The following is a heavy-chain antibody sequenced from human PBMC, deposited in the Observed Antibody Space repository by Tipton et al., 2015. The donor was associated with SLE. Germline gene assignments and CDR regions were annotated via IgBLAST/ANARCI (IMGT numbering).Heavy chain of an antibody. CDR3: ASVGIFGVLHAFDI. V-gene: IGHV3-74*01. CDR2: INSDGSST. J-gene: IGHJ3*02. D-gene: IGHD3-3*01. Sequence: GSLRLSCAASGFTFDDYAMHWVRQAPGKGLEWVSGINSDGSSTSYADSVKGRFTISRDNAKNSLYLQMNSLRAEDTAVYYCASVGIFGVLHAFDIWGQGTMVTVSS. CDR1: GFTFDDYA.